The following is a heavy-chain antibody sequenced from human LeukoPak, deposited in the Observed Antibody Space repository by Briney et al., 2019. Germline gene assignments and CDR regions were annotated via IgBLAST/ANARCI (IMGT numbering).Heavy chain of an antibody. CDR2: MYYSGGT. J-gene: IGHJ4*02. CDR1: GGPISSNY. V-gene: IGHV4-59*12. Sequence: TSSETLSLTCTVSGGPISSNYWSWIRQPPGKGLEWIGYMYYSGGTNYNPSLESRVTISGDTSKNQFSLNLRSVTAADTAVYYCARGGRTSFDYWGQGTLVTVSS. CDR3: ARGGRTSFDY. D-gene: IGHD3-10*01.